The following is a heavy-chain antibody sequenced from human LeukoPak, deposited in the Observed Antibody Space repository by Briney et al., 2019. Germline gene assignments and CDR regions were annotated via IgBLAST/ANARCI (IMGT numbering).Heavy chain of an antibody. CDR3: ARVRSSLTIDY. D-gene: IGHD6-6*01. J-gene: IGHJ4*02. CDR1: GGSISSYY. V-gene: IGHV4-59*12. CDR2: IYYSGST. Sequence: KASETLSLTCTVSGGSISSYYWSWIRQPPGKGLEWIGYIYYSGSTNYNPSLKSRVTISVDTSKNQFSLKLSSVTAADTAVYYCARVRSSLTIDYWGQGTLVTVSS.